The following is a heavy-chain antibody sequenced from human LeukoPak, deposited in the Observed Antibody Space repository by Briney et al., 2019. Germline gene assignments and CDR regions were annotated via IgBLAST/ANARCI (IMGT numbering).Heavy chain of an antibody. CDR1: GGSFSSYY. CDR2: INHSGST. V-gene: IGHV4-34*01. Sequence: SETLTLTCADYGGSFSSYYWSWIRQAPGKGLEYIGEINHSGSTNYNPSLKSRVTISVDTSKNQFSLKMSSVTAADTAVYYCAISYGDNGDYWGQGTLVTVSS. CDR3: AISYGDNGDY. D-gene: IGHD4-17*01. J-gene: IGHJ4*02.